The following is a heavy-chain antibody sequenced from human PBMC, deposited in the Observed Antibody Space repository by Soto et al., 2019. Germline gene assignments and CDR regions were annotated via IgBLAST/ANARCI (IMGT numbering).Heavy chain of an antibody. CDR1: GYTFTSSG. Sequence: ASVKVSCKASGYTFTSSGMSWVRQAPGQGLEWMGWISAHTGSSEYAQKLQGRVTMTTDTSTSTAYMELRSLRSDDTAVYYCARERRYFDWSPTPDAFDIWGQGTMVTVSS. J-gene: IGHJ3*02. CDR3: ARERRYFDWSPTPDAFDI. V-gene: IGHV1-18*01. CDR2: ISAHTGSS. D-gene: IGHD3-9*01.